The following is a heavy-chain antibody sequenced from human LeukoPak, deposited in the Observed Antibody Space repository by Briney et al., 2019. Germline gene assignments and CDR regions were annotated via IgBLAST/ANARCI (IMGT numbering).Heavy chain of an antibody. CDR3: ARVGGRYCSSTSCYGLDY. Sequence: SETLSLTCAVYGGSFSGYYWSWIRQPPGKGLEWIGEINHSGSTNYNPSLKSRVTISVDTSKNQFSLRLSSVTAADTAVYYCARVGGRYCSSTSCYGLDYWGQGIQATVSS. J-gene: IGHJ4*02. CDR1: GGSFSGYY. CDR2: INHSGST. V-gene: IGHV4-34*01. D-gene: IGHD2-2*01.